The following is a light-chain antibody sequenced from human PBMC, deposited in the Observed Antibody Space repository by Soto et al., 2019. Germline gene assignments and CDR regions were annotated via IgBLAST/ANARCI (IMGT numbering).Light chain of an antibody. CDR1: SSDVGAYNY. CDR2: EVS. V-gene: IGLV2-8*01. J-gene: IGLJ3*02. CDR3: TSYVGSDIWV. Sequence: QSVLTQPPSASGSPEQSVTISCTGTSSDVGAYNYVSWYQLYPGKAPKLMIYEVSKRPSGVPDRFSGSKSGNTASLTVSGLQAEDEADYYCTSYVGSDIWVFGGGTKVTVL.